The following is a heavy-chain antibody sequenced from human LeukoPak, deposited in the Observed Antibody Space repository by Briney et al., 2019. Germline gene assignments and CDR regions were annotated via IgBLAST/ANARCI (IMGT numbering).Heavy chain of an antibody. D-gene: IGHD2-15*01. CDR3: ARGGCSGGSCYSEGSLAGAFDI. Sequence: SETLSLTCAVSGGPISSGGYSWSWIRQPPGKGLEWIGYIYHSGSTYYNPSLKRRVTISVDRSKNQFSLKLSSVTAADTAVYYCARGGCSGGSCYSEGSLAGAFDIWGQGTMVTVSS. CDR2: IYHSGST. J-gene: IGHJ3*02. CDR1: GGPISSGGYS. V-gene: IGHV4-30-2*01.